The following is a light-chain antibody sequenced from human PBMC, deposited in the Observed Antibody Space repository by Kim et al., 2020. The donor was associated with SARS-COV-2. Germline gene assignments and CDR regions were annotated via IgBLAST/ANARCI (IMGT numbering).Light chain of an antibody. CDR1: EGMRNY. CDR2: DAS. J-gene: IGKJ1*01. V-gene: IGKV1-16*02. CDR3: LQYNTYPWT. Sequence: ASVGDIVTITCRASEGMRNYLAWFQQKPGRAPKSLIYDASSLQSGVPSKFSGSGSGTEFTLTISSLQPEDVGTYYCLQYNTYPWTFGQGTKVDIK.